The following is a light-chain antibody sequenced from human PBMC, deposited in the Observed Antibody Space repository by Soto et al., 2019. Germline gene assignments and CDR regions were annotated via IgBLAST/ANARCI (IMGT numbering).Light chain of an antibody. CDR3: QKYVSSPAT. CDR1: QSLSSKN. J-gene: IGKJ1*01. Sequence: EIVLTQSPGTLSLSPGERATLSCRASQSLSSKNLACYHQKPGQAPTLLIFDISSRATGIPDRFSGSGSGTDFTLTISRLEPEDFAVYNCQKYVSSPATFGQGTRVDLK. CDR2: DIS. V-gene: IGKV3-20*01.